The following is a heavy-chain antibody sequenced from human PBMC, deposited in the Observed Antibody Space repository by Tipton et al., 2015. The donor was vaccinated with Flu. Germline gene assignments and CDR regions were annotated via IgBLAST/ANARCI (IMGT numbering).Heavy chain of an antibody. D-gene: IGHD4-23*01. CDR1: GGSFSAYY. CDR3: AGTMLVTPDAFDV. CDR2: VNHSGGT. V-gene: IGHV4-34*01. J-gene: IGHJ3*01. Sequence: TLSLTCTISGGSFSAYYWSWIRQSPGKGLEWIGEVNHSGGTNYNPSLKGRVTISLDTSKNHFSLELSSVTAADTAVYYCAGTMLVTPDAFDVWGQGTMDTVSS.